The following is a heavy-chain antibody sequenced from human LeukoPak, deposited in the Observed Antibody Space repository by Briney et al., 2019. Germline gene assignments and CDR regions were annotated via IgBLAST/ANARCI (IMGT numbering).Heavy chain of an antibody. CDR3: ARNVVVPTSASGYWFDP. Sequence: SETLSLTCTVSGGSISSYYWSWIRQPPGKGLQWIGYIYFSGSTNYNPSLKSRVTISVDTSKNQFSLKLSSVTAADTAVYYCARNVVVPTSASGYWFDPWGQGTLVTVSS. V-gene: IGHV4-59*01. CDR2: IYFSGST. J-gene: IGHJ5*02. D-gene: IGHD2-2*01. CDR1: GGSISSYY.